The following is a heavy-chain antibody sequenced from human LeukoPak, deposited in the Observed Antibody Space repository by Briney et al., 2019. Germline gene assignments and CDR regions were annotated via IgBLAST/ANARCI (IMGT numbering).Heavy chain of an antibody. Sequence: PSETLSLTCTVSGGPMSNYYWSWIRQPPGRGLEWIGYIYNSGSTNYNPSLKSRVTISVDMSKSHFSLKLRSMTAADTAVYYCARHVRIAVAGFDFWGQGTPVTVSS. V-gene: IGHV4-59*08. D-gene: IGHD6-19*01. CDR2: IYNSGST. CDR1: GGPMSNYY. J-gene: IGHJ4*02. CDR3: ARHVRIAVAGFDF.